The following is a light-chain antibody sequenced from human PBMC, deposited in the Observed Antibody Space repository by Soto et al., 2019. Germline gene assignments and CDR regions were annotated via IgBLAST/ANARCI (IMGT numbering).Light chain of an antibody. Sequence: QSALTQPASVSGSPGQSITISCTGTNSDVGSYNYVSWYQQHPGKAPKLMIFEVSNRPSGVSNRFSGSKSGNTASLTISGLQAEDEAAYYCSSFTRRIPLLVFGGGTKLTVL. CDR2: EVS. CDR1: NSDVGSYNY. J-gene: IGLJ2*01. CDR3: SSFTRRIPLLV. V-gene: IGLV2-14*01.